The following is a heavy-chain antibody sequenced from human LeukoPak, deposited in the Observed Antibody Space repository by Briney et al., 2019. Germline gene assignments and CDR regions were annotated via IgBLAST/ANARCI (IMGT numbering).Heavy chain of an antibody. CDR3: AAAVTTGRAEHY. CDR2: ISKSGNNT. Sequence: GGSLRLSCAASGFTFSSYAMTWVRQAPGKGLEWVSGISKSGNNTYYADSVAGRLTISRDNSKNTLYLQMNSLRADDTAVYYCAAAVTTGRAEHYWGQGTLVSVSS. CDR1: GFTFSSYA. D-gene: IGHD4-17*01. V-gene: IGHV3-23*05. J-gene: IGHJ4*02.